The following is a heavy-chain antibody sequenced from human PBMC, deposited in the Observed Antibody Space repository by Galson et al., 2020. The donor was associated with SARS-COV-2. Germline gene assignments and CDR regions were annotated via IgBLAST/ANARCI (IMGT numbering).Heavy chain of an antibody. Sequence: GESLKISCAASGFTFNDYIMTWVRQAPGKGLEWVASMGSPTTYVYYAASVKGRFTISRDDAENSLSLQMSSLRAEDTAIYYCTRQVQLGPHFVWRDWGQGILVTVSS. CDR2: MGSPTTYV. D-gene: IGHD3-16*01. CDR3: TRQVQLGPHFVWRD. CDR1: GFTFNDYI. J-gene: IGHJ4*02. V-gene: IGHV3-21*06.